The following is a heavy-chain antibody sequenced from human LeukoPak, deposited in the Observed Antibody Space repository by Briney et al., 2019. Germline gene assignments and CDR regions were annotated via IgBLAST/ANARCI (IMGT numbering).Heavy chain of an antibody. V-gene: IGHV3-21*01. Sequence: GGSLRLSCAASGFTVSSYSMNWVRQAPGKGLEWVSSISSSSSYIYYADSVKGRFTISRDNAKNSLYLQMNSLRAEDTAVYYCARDDVVVVAATYYYYGMDVWGKGTTVTVSS. CDR3: ARDDVVVVAATYYYYGMDV. J-gene: IGHJ6*04. CDR2: ISSSSSYI. CDR1: GFTVSSYS. D-gene: IGHD2-15*01.